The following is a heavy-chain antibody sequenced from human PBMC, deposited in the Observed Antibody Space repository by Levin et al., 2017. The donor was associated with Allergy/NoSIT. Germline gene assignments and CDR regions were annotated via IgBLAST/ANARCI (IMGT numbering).Heavy chain of an antibody. J-gene: IGHJ3*01. CDR1: GFSFIPAW. V-gene: IGHV3-15*07. CDR3: VWEVPEGALGF. Sequence: GESLKISCAASGFSFIPAWMNWVRQAPGKGLEWVGRIKSKGAGETRDYGEPVKGRFSISRDDSKNMVFLQMNSLKTEDTAIFYCVWEVPEGALGFWGQGTMVTVSS. D-gene: IGHD1-26*01. CDR2: IKSKGAGETR.